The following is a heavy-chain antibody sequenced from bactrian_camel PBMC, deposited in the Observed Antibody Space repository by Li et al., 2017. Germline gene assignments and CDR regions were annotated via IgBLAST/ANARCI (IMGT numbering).Heavy chain of an antibody. Sequence: VQLVESGGGSVQAGGSLRLSCLASGFQFADYPMSWVRQAPGKGLEWVAQIAYDGWVSRYHDSAKGRFTISRDNAKNMLYLQMNGLKPEDTAMYYCAARRDPGCGLATRGAFPFWGQGTQVTVS. CDR1: GFQFADYP. CDR3: AARRDPGCGLATRGAFPF. CDR2: IAYDGWVS. D-gene: IGHD4*01. J-gene: IGHJ4*01. V-gene: IGHV3S42*01.